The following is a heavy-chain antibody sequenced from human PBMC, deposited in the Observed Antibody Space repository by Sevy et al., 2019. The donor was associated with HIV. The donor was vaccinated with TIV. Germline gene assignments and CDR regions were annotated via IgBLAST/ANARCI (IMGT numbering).Heavy chain of an antibody. CDR1: GFTFSNYD. Sequence: LSLTCAASGFTFSNYDMHWVRQATGKGLEWVSAIGTAGDTYYPGSVKGRFTISRENAKNSLYLQMNSLRAGDTAVYYCARGGDIVVVPTVWGYMDVWGKGTTVTVSS. D-gene: IGHD2-2*01. J-gene: IGHJ6*03. CDR3: ARGGDIVVVPTVWGYMDV. CDR2: IGTAGDT. V-gene: IGHV3-13*01.